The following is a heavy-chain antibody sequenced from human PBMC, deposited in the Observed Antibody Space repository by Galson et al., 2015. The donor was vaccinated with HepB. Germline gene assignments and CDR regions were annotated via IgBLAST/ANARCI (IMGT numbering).Heavy chain of an antibody. CDR2: IDGDGSKI. J-gene: IGHJ4*02. V-gene: IGHV3-74*01. CDR3: ARATYGGWNGFDY. D-gene: IGHD4/OR15-4a*01. Sequence: SLRLSCAASGFTFSGYYIHWVRQVPGQGLMWIARIDGDGSKIGYADSVKGRFTISRDNAKNSLYLQMNSLRGEDTAVYYCARATYGGWNGFDYWGQGTLVTVSS. CDR1: GFTFSGYY.